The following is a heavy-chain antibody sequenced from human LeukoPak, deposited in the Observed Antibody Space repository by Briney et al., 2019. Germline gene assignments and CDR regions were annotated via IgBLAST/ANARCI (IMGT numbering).Heavy chain of an antibody. CDR1: GFTFSSYA. D-gene: IGHD5-12*01. J-gene: IGHJ4*02. CDR3: AKGDSGPPRGFGYFDY. CDR2: ISGSGGST. V-gene: IGHV3-23*01. Sequence: GGSLSLSCAASGFTFSSYAMSWVRQAPGKGLEWVSAISGSGGSTYYADSVKGRFTISRDNSKNTLYLQMNSLRAEDTAVYYCAKGDSGPPRGFGYFDYWGQGTLVTVSS.